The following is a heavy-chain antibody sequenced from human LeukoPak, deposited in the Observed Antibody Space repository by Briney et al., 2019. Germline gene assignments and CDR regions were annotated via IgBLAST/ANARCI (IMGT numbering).Heavy chain of an antibody. CDR2: IYYSGST. Sequence: SQTLSLTCTVSGGSISSGGYYWSWIRQHPGKGLEWIGCIYYSGSTYYNPSLKSRVTISVDTSKNQFSLKLSSVTAADTAVYYCARQGVVTQFDYWGQGTLVTVSS. CDR1: GGSISSGGYY. D-gene: IGHD3-3*01. J-gene: IGHJ4*02. V-gene: IGHV4-31*03. CDR3: ARQGVVTQFDY.